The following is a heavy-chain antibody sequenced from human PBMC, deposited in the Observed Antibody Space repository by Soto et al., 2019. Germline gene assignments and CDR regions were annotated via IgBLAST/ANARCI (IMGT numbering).Heavy chain of an antibody. D-gene: IGHD6-13*01. V-gene: IGHV4-39*02. CDR1: GGSISSSDYY. CDR2: IYYSGST. J-gene: IGHJ6*02. CDR3: AREILSSSWDYYYYYGMDV. Sequence: SETLSLTCTVSGGSISSSDYYWGWIRQPPGKGLEWIGTIYYSGSTYYNPSLKSRVTISVDTSKNQFSLKLSSVTAADTAVYYCAREILSSSWDYYYYYGMDVWGQGTTVTVSS.